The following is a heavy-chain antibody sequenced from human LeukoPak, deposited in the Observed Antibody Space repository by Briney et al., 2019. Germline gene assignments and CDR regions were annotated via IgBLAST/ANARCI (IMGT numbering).Heavy chain of an antibody. D-gene: IGHD1-20*01. Sequence: PGGSLRLSCAASGFTFSDFAMTWVRQAPGKGLEWVSAMSGSGDATYYADSVKGRFTISRDNSKSTLYLQMNDVETEDTAIYYCSKGRSNFGYLSGDYWGQGTLVTVSS. CDR1: GFTFSDFA. V-gene: IGHV3-23*01. CDR3: SKGRSNFGYLSGDY. CDR2: MSGSGDAT. J-gene: IGHJ4*02.